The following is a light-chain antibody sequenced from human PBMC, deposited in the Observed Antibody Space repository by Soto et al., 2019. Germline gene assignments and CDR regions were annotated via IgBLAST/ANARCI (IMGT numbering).Light chain of an antibody. CDR3: MQALQTPLT. V-gene: IGKV2-28*01. CDR1: QCLLHSNGYNY. CDR2: LGS. Sequence: DIVMTQSPLSLPVTPGEPASISCRSSQCLLHSNGYNYLDWYLQKPGQSPQLLIYLGSNRASGVPDRFSGSGSGTDFTLKISRVEAEDFGVYYCMQALQTPLTFGGGTKVDI. J-gene: IGKJ4*01.